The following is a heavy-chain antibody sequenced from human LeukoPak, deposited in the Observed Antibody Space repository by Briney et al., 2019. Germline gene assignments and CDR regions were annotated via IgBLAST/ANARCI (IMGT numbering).Heavy chain of an antibody. V-gene: IGHV3-7*01. D-gene: IGHD3-10*01. J-gene: IGHJ6*03. CDR2: IKEDGSDK. CDR3: ARMYYYGSGYYYMDV. CDR1: GFTFSNYW. Sequence: GSLRLSCAASGFTFSNYWMSWVRQAPGKGLEWVANIKEDGSDKYYVDSVKGRFTISRDNAKNSLYLQMNSLRAEDTAVYYCARMYYYGSGYYYMDVWGKGTTVTVSS.